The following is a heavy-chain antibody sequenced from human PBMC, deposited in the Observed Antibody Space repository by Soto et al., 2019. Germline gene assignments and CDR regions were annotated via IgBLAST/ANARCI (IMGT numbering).Heavy chain of an antibody. Sequence: SETLSLTCTVSGGSISSYYLSWIRQRPGKGLEWIGYIYYSGSTKYNPSLKSRVTISVDTSKNQFSMKLSSVTAADTAVYYCARCGEIGWFDPWGQGTLVTVSS. V-gene: IGHV4-59*01. CDR3: ARCGEIGWFDP. CDR1: GGSISSYY. J-gene: IGHJ5*02. D-gene: IGHD4-17*01. CDR2: IYYSGST.